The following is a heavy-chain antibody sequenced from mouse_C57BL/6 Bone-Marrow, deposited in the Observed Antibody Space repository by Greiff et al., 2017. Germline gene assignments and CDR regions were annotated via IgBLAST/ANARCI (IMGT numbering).Heavy chain of an antibody. V-gene: IGHV14-4*01. J-gene: IGHJ1*03. Sequence: EVQLQQSGAELVRPGASVKLSCTASGFNIKDDYMHWVKQRPEQGLEWIGWIDPENGDTEYASKFQGKASITADTSSNTAYLQLSSLTSEDTAVYYCTTYWECDWYFDVWGTGTTVTVSS. D-gene: IGHD4-1*01. CDR1: GFNIKDDY. CDR3: TTYWECDWYFDV. CDR2: IDPENGDT.